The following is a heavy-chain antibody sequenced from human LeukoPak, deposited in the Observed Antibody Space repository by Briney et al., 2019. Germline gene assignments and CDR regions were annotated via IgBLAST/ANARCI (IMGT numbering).Heavy chain of an antibody. J-gene: IGHJ5*02. CDR3: ARDLTMVRGVRDPPNWFDP. Sequence: SETLSLTCTVSGGSISSYYWSWIRQPPGKGLEWIGYIYYSGSTNYNPSLKSRVTISVDTSKNQFSLKLSSVTAADTAVYYCARDLTMVRGVRDPPNWFDPWGQGTLVTVSS. V-gene: IGHV4-59*12. CDR2: IYYSGST. CDR1: GGSISSYY. D-gene: IGHD3-10*01.